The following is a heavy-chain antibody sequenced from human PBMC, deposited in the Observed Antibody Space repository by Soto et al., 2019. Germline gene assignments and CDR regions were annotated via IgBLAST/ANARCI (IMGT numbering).Heavy chain of an antibody. CDR1: GGSISSSDFY. V-gene: IGHV4-39*01. J-gene: IGHJ5*02. CDR2: MYYSGTT. D-gene: IGHD2-15*01. Sequence: PSETLSLTCTVSGGSISSSDFYWGWLRQTPGKGLEFIGSMYYSGTTYCNPSRKSRVTISVYTSKNQFTLKLISVTAADTGVYSCAVVDRTGKWLVTLGEGALLEVSS. CDR3: AVVDRTGKWLVT.